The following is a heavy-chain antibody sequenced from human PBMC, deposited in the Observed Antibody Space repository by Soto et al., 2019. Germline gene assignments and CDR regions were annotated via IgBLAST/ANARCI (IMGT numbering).Heavy chain of an antibody. CDR2: IYYTGRT. CDR1: GGPISDYY. D-gene: IGHD6-13*01. J-gene: IGHJ4*02. V-gene: IGHV4-59*01. Sequence: SETLSLTCTVSGGPISDYYWSWIRQPPGKGLEWIAYIYYTGRTFYNPSLKGRVTISVDTSKNQFSLKLSSVTAADTAVYYCARKSSIYSTWPLLDYWGRGTLVTVSS. CDR3: ARKSSIYSTWPLLDY.